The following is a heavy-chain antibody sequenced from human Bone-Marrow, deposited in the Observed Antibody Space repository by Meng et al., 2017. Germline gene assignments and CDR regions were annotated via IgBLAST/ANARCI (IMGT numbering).Heavy chain of an antibody. Sequence: GGSLRLSCAASGFTFSSYSMNWVRQAPGKGLEWVSSISSSSSYIYYADSVKGRFTISRDNAKNSLYLQMNSLRAEDTAVYYCARDSKTMVRGVTNDAFDIWGQGTMVTVSS. J-gene: IGHJ3*02. D-gene: IGHD3-10*01. CDR1: GFTFSSYS. CDR2: ISSSSSYI. V-gene: IGHV3-21*01. CDR3: ARDSKTMVRGVTNDAFDI.